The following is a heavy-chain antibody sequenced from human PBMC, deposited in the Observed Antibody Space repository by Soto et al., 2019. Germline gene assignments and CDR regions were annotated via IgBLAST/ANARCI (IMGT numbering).Heavy chain of an antibody. CDR1: GFTVSSNY. Sequence: GGSLRLSCAAFGFTVSSNYMTWVRLAPGKGLEWVSLVYSGGATHYAASVKGRFTISTHSSQNTLFLQMNSLRTEDTATYYCVRGRYGSEIHWGPGTKVTVSS. CDR2: VYSGGAT. D-gene: IGHD3-10*01. J-gene: IGHJ4*02. CDR3: VRGRYGSEIH. V-gene: IGHV3-53*04.